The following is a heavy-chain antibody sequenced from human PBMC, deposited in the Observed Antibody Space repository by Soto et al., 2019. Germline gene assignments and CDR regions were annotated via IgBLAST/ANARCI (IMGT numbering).Heavy chain of an antibody. V-gene: IGHV4-4*02. CDR2: IYHSGST. CDR1: GYSISSSNW. Sequence: SEILSLTCAVSGYSISSSNWWSWVRQPPGKGLEWIGEIYHSGSTNYNPSLKSRVTISVDKSKNQFSLKLSSVTAADTAVYYCARVSGSYYYAMDVWGQGTTVTVSS. J-gene: IGHJ6*02. D-gene: IGHD1-26*01. CDR3: ARVSGSYYYAMDV.